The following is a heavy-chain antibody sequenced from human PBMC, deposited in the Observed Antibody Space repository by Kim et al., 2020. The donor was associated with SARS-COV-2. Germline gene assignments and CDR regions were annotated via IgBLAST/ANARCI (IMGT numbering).Heavy chain of an antibody. J-gene: IGHJ4*02. CDR2: VKQDGSEK. V-gene: IGHV3-7*01. Sequence: GESLKISCAASGFTFSSYWMSWVRQAPGKGLEWVANVKQDGSEKYYVDSVKGRFTISRDNAKNSLYLQMSSLRAEDTAVYYCARDLLGAVAGTSDYWGQGTLVTVSS. CDR3: ARDLLGAVAGTSDY. CDR1: GFTFSSYW. D-gene: IGHD6-19*01.